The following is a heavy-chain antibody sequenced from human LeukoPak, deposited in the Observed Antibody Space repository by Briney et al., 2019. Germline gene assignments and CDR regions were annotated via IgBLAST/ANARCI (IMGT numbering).Heavy chain of an antibody. D-gene: IGHD4-17*01. CDR1: GFTFSSYA. CDR2: IFGSGGST. J-gene: IGHJ4*02. V-gene: IGHV3-23*01. CDR3: AREAPRSYAEIDY. Sequence: GGSLRLSCAASGFTFSSYAMYWVRQAPGKGLEWVSGIFGSGGSTHYADSVKGRFTISRDNSKNTVYLQMNSLRAEDTAVYYCAREAPRSYAEIDYWGQGTLVTVSS.